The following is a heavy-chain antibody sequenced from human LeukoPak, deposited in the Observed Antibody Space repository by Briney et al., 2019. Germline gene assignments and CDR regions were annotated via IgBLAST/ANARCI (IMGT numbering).Heavy chain of an antibody. D-gene: IGHD6-13*01. V-gene: IGHV1-2*04. CDR3: ARRPHSSSSWYY. Sequence: ASVKVSCKASGYTFTGYYMHWVRQAPGRGLEWMGWINPNSGGTNYAQKFQGWVTMTRDTSISTAYMELSSLRSEDTAVYYCARRPHSSSSWYYWGQGTLVTVSS. CDR1: GYTFTGYY. CDR2: INPNSGGT. J-gene: IGHJ4*02.